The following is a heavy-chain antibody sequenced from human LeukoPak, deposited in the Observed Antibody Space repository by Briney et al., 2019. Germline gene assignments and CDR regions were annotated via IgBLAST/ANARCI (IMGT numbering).Heavy chain of an antibody. J-gene: IGHJ6*02. CDR1: GFTFSNHW. CDR3: ARRKLTYYYGMDV. V-gene: IGHV3-7*01. D-gene: IGHD1-7*01. Sequence: GGSLRLSCAASGFTFSNHWMSWVRQAPGKGLEWVANINQDGSEKYYVDSVKGRFTVSRDNAKNSPDLQMNTLRAEDTAVYYCARRKLTYYYGMDVWGQGALVTVSS. CDR2: INQDGSEK.